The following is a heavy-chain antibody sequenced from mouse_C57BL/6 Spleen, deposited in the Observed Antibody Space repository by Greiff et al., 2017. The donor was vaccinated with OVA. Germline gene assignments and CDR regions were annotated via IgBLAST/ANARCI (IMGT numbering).Heavy chain of an antibody. J-gene: IGHJ2*01. CDR1: GYSITSGYY. Sequence: EVKLQESGPGLVKPSQSLSLTCSVTGYSITSGYYWNWIRQFPGNKLEWMGYISYDGSNNYNPSLKNRISITRDTSKNQFFLKLNSVTTEDTATYYCAREEGWVFDYWGQGTTLTVSS. CDR2: ISYDGSN. CDR3: AREEGWVFDY. V-gene: IGHV3-6*01. D-gene: IGHD3-3*01.